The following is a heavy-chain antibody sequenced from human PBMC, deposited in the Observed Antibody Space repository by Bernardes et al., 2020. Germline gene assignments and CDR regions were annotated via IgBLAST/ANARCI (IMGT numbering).Heavy chain of an antibody. D-gene: IGHD3-3*01. V-gene: IGHV4-34*01. CDR2: INHSGST. J-gene: IGHJ3*02. CDR3: ARERNEDFSAFDI. CDR1: GGSFSGYY. Sequence: ETLSLTCAVYGGSFSGYYWSWIRQPPGKGLEWIGEINHSGSTNYNPSLKSRVTISVDTSKNQFSLKLSSVTAADTAVYYCARERNEDFSAFDIWGQGTMVTVSS.